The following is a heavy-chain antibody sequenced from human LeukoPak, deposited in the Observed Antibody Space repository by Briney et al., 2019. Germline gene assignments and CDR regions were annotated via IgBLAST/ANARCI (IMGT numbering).Heavy chain of an antibody. CDR1: GYTFTTYG. CDR2: ISAYKGNT. CDR3: ARVYEDIVVVPIYYYYYYMDV. V-gene: IGHV1-18*01. D-gene: IGHD2-2*01. Sequence: ASVKVSCKASGYTFTTYGIGWVRQAPGQGLEWMGWISAYKGNTNYAQKLQGRVTMTTDTSTSTAYMELRSLRPDDTAVYYCARVYEDIVVVPIYYYYYYMDVWGKGTTVTISS. J-gene: IGHJ6*03.